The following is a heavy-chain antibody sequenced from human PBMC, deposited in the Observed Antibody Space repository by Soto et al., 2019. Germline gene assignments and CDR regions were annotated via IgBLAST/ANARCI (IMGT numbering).Heavy chain of an antibody. V-gene: IGHV4-59*01. Sequence: SETLSLTCTVSGGSISSYYWSWIRQPPGKGLEWIGYIYYSGSTNYNPSLKSRVTISVDTSKNQFSLKLSSVTAADTAVYYCARVVSSPSSGWYPAYYFDYWGQGTLVTVSS. J-gene: IGHJ4*02. CDR1: GGSISSYY. D-gene: IGHD6-19*01. CDR3: ARVVSSPSSGWYPAYYFDY. CDR2: IYYSGST.